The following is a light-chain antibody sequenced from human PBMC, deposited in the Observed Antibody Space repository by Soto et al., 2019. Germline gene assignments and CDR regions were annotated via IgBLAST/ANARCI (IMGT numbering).Light chain of an antibody. CDR3: DSYTSGSSYV. CDR2: DVS. V-gene: IGLV2-14*01. Sequence: SVLTQPASVSGSPGQSITISCPGTSSEVGGYNYVSWYQQHPGKAPKLMIYDVSYRPSGVSDRFSGSKSGNTASLTISGLQSEDEADYYCDSYTSGSSYVFGTGTKVTVL. J-gene: IGLJ1*01. CDR1: SSEVGGYNY.